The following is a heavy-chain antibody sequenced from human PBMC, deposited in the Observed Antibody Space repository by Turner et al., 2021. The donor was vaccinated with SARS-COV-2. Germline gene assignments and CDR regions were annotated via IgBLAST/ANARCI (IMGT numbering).Heavy chain of an antibody. Sequence: QLQLQESGPGLVKPSETLSLTRTVSGGSISSSSYYWGWIRQPPGKGLEWIGNIYESGSTYYNPSLKSRVTISVDTSKNQFSLKLSSVTAADTAVYYCARLMDTAMDYYGMDVWGQGTTVTVSS. CDR3: ARLMDTAMDYYGMDV. V-gene: IGHV4-39*01. CDR2: IYESGST. J-gene: IGHJ6*02. CDR1: GGSISSSSYY. D-gene: IGHD5-18*01.